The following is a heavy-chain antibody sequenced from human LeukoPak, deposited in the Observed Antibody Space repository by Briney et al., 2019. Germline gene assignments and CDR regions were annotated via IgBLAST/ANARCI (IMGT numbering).Heavy chain of an antibody. CDR2: IYYSGST. D-gene: IGHD3-3*01. CDR1: GGSISSSSYY. J-gene: IGHJ4*02. CDR3: ARSQGRITIFGVVTQFDY. Sequence: PSETLSLTCTVSGGSISSSSYYWGWIRQPPGKGLEWIGSIYYSGSTYYNPSLKRRVTISVDTSKNQFSLKLSSVTAADTAVYYCARSQGRITIFGVVTQFDYWGQGTLVTVSS. V-gene: IGHV4-39*07.